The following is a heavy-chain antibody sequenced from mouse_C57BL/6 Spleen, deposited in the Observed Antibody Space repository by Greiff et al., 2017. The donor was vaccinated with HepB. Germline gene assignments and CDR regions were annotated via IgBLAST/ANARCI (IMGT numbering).Heavy chain of an antibody. CDR2: ISSGSSTI. V-gene: IGHV5-17*01. Sequence: DVKLVEPGGGLVKPGGSLKLSCAASGFTFSDYGMHWVRQAPEKGLEWVAYISSGSSTIYYADTVKGRFTISRDNAKNTLFLQMTSLRSEDTAMYYCAKKAYYFDYWGQGTTLTVSS. CDR3: AKKAYYFDY. CDR1: GFTFSDYG. J-gene: IGHJ2*01.